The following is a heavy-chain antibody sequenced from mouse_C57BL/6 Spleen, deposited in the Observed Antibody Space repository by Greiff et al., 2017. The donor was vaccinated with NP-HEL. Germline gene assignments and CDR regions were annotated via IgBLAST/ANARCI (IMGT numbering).Heavy chain of an antibody. V-gene: IGHV7-1*01. CDR3: ARSSRGYFDV. CDR1: GFTFSDFY. Sequence: EVKVVESGGGLVQSGRSLRLSCATSGFTFSDFYMEWVRQAPGKGLEWIAASRNKANDYTTEYSASVKGRFIVSRDTSQSILYLQMNALRAEDTAIYYCARSSRGYFDVWGTGTTVTVSS. J-gene: IGHJ1*03. CDR2: SRNKANDYTT.